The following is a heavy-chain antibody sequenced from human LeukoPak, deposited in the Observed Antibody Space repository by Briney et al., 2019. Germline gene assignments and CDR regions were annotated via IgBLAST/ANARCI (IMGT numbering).Heavy chain of an antibody. Sequence: GGSLRLSCAASGFTFSSYGMHWVRQAPGKGLEWVAVISYDGSNKYYADSAKGRFTISRDNSKNTLYLQMNSLRAEDTAVYYCAKGDGIAAAGYAYWGQGTLVTVSS. CDR2: ISYDGSNK. CDR3: AKGDGIAAAGYAY. D-gene: IGHD6-13*01. J-gene: IGHJ4*02. CDR1: GFTFSSYG. V-gene: IGHV3-30*18.